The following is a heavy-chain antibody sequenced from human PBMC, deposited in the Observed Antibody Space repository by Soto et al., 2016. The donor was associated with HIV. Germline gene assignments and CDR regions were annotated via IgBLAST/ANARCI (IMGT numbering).Heavy chain of an antibody. Sequence: EVQLLESGGGLVQPGGSLRLSCAASGFTFSSYAMSWVRQAPGKGLEWVSAISGSGGSTYYADSVKGRFTISRDNSKNTLYLQMNSLRAEDTAVYYCAKDDRGFWSGYWVFDYWGQGTLVTVSS. J-gene: IGHJ4*02. V-gene: IGHV3-23*01. D-gene: IGHD3-3*01. CDR3: AKDDRGFWSGYWVFDY. CDR1: GFTFSSYA. CDR2: ISGSGGST.